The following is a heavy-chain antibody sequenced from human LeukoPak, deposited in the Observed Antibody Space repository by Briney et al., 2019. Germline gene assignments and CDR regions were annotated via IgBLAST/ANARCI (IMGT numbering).Heavy chain of an antibody. Sequence: SETLSLTCTVSGYSISSGYYWGWIRQPPGKGLEWIGSIYHSGSTYYNPSLKSRVTISVDTSKNQFPLKLSSVTAADTAVYYCARTTVTSFGAFDIWGQGTMVTVSS. V-gene: IGHV4-38-2*02. CDR2: IYHSGST. CDR3: ARTTVTSFGAFDI. J-gene: IGHJ3*02. CDR1: GYSISSGYY. D-gene: IGHD4-17*01.